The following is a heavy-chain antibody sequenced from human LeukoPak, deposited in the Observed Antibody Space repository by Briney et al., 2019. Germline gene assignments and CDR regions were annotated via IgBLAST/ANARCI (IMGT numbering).Heavy chain of an antibody. J-gene: IGHJ4*02. V-gene: IGHV3-23*01. Sequence: PGGSLRLSCAASGFTFSGFAMSWVRQAPGKGLEWVSTISNSGGSTYHADSVKGRFTISRDNSKNTLYPQMNSLRAEDTAVYYCAKGGGIWLHSSWLDYWGQGTLVTVSS. CDR3: AKGGGIWLHSSWLDY. CDR2: ISNSGGST. D-gene: IGHD5-18*01. CDR1: GFTFSGFA.